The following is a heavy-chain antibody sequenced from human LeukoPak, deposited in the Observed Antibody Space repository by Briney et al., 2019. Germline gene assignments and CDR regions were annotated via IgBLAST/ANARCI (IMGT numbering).Heavy chain of an antibody. V-gene: IGHV3-21*01. CDR1: GFTFSTYS. D-gene: IGHD6-13*01. J-gene: IGHJ4*02. CDR3: ARTRGIAATDDFDY. CDR2: ISSSSTYI. Sequence: GGSLRLSCAASGFTFSTYSMNWVRQTPGKGLEWVSSISSSSTYIYYADSVKDRFTISRDNAKNSLYLQMNSLRAEDTAVYYCARTRGIAATDDFDYWGQGTLVTVSS.